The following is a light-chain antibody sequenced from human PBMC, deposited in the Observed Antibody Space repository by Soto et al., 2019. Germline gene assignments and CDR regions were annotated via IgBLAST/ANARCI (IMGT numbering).Light chain of an antibody. CDR3: QQYGSSLFT. V-gene: IGKV3-20*01. CDR2: GAS. J-gene: IGKJ5*01. Sequence: ILLTQSPGTLSLSPWERATLSCRASQSVSSSFLAWYQQKPGQAPRLLIYGASARALGIPARFSGSGSGTDFTLTISRLEPEDFAVYYCQQYGSSLFTFGQGTRLEIK. CDR1: QSVSSSF.